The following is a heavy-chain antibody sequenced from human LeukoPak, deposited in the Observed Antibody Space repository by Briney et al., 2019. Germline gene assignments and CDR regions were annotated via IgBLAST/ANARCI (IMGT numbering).Heavy chain of an antibody. CDR3: ARTHYYDSSGYYGI. Sequence: PGGSLRLSCAASGFTFSDYYMSWVRQAPGKGLERVSYISSSGSTIYYADSVKGRFTISRDNAKNSLYLQMNSLRAEDTGVYYCARTHYYDSSGYYGIWGQGTMVTVSS. V-gene: IGHV3-11*01. J-gene: IGHJ3*02. CDR2: ISSSGSTI. D-gene: IGHD3-22*01. CDR1: GFTFSDYY.